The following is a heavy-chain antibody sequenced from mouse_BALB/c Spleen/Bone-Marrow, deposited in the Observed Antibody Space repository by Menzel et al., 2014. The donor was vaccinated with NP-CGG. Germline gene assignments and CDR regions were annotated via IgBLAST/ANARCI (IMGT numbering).Heavy chain of an antibody. J-gene: IGHJ2*01. V-gene: IGHV5-6-4*01. CDR1: GFTFSSSI. Sequence: DVHLVESGGGLVKPGGSLKLSCSASGFTFSSSIISWVRQTPEKRLEWVATISTGGTYTYYPDSVKGRFTISRDNAKNTLYLQMSSLKSEDTAMYYCSRGYGNCFDYWGQGTTLTVSS. CDR3: SRGYGNCFDY. D-gene: IGHD2-10*02. CDR2: ISTGGTYT.